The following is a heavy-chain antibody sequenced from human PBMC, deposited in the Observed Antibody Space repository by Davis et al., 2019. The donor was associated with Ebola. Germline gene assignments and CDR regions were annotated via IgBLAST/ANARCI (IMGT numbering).Heavy chain of an antibody. CDR1: GYTFTSYG. D-gene: IGHD1-26*01. CDR2: ISVYNGKT. Sequence: ASVKVSCKASGYTFTSYGISWVRQAPGQGLEWMGWISVYNGKTNYAQKFQGRVTMTTDTSTGTAYMELRSLRSDDTAVYFCARTSIVGTTTTASDIWGQGTKVTVSS. J-gene: IGHJ3*02. CDR3: ARTSIVGTTTTASDI. V-gene: IGHV1-18*04.